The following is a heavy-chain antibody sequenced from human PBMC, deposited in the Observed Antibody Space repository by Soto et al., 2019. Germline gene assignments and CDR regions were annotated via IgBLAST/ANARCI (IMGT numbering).Heavy chain of an antibody. J-gene: IGHJ3*02. CDR1: GFTVSSKY. Sequence: EEQLVETGGGLIQPGGSLRLSCAASGFTVSSKYMTWVRQAPGKGLAWVSVIYIDGSTYYADSVNGRFTISRDNSKKTLFLQMSRLRAEDTAVYYCARDHGSGWLGGALDSWGQGQMVTVSS. CDR2: IYIDGST. V-gene: IGHV3-53*02. D-gene: IGHD6-19*01. CDR3: ARDHGSGWLGGALDS.